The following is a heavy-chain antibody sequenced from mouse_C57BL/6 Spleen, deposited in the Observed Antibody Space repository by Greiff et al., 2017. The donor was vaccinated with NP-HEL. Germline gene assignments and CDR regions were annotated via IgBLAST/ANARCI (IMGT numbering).Heavy chain of an antibody. CDR1: GFNIKDDY. V-gene: IGHV14-4*01. CDR2: IDPENGDT. J-gene: IGHJ3*01. CDR3: TTGSPSFAY. D-gene: IGHD1-1*02. Sequence: EVQLQQSGAELVRPGASVKLSCTASGFNIKDDYMHWVKQRPEQGLEWIGWIDPENGDTEYASKFQGKATITADTSSNTAYLQLSSLTSEDTAVYHCTTGSPSFAYWGQGTLVTVSA.